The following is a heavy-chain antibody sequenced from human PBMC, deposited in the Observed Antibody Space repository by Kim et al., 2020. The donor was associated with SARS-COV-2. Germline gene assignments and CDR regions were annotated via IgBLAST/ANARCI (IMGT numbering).Heavy chain of an antibody. J-gene: IGHJ4*02. V-gene: IGHV3-9*01. D-gene: IGHD6-19*01. Sequence: GGSLRLSCAASGFTFDDYAMHWVRQAPGKGLEWVSGISWNSGSIGYADSVKGRFTISRENAKNTLYLQMNSLRAEDTALYYCAKDTGYSSGGIDYWGQGT. CDR3: AKDTGYSSGGIDY. CDR2: ISWNSGSI. CDR1: GFTFDDYA.